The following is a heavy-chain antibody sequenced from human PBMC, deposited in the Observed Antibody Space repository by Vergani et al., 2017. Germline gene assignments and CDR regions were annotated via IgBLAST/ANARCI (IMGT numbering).Heavy chain of an antibody. J-gene: IGHJ6*03. D-gene: IGHD2-21*02. CDR2: ISLNDDQ. CDR1: GFSLNTRGVS. V-gene: IGHV2-5*04. CDR3: VYRKTDCDTSCCFYPFYYYYYMDL. Sequence: QITLKESGPTLLKPTQTLTLTCTFSGFSLNTRGVSVAWIRQPPGKALDWLALISLNDDQHYSPSINNRVTITKDTSKNHVVLTMTNMDYVDTGTYYCVYRKTDCDTSCCFYPFYYYYYMDLWGQGTTVTVSS.